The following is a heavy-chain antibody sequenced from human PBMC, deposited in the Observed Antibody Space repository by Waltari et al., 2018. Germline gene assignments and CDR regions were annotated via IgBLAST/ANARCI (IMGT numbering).Heavy chain of an antibody. D-gene: IGHD7-27*01. CDR3: ASNGALTGDTAFDY. J-gene: IGHJ4*02. CDR2: IYYSGST. Sequence: QVQLQESGPGLVKPSETLSLTCTVSGGSVSSSYWSWIRQPPGKGLGWIGCIYYSGSTNYNPSLKSRVTISVDTSKNQFSLKLSSVTAADTAVYYCASNGALTGDTAFDYWGQGTLVTVSS. V-gene: IGHV4-59*02. CDR1: GGSVSSSY.